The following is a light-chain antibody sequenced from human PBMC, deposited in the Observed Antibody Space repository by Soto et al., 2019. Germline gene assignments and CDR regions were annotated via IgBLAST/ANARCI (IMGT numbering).Light chain of an antibody. J-gene: IGKJ1*01. CDR3: QQYETVSGT. CDR2: DAS. CDR1: QRVGGC. V-gene: IGKV1-5*01. Sequence: ASQRVGGCLAWYQQKPGEAPKLLIYDASALPRGGPSRFSGSGSGTKFTLTIASLHPDYFATYYCQQYETVSGTFGPGTKVDIK.